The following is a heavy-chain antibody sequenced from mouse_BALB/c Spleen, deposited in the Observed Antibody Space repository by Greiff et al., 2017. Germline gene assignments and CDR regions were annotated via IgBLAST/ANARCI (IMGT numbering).Heavy chain of an antibody. J-gene: IGHJ4*01. Sequence: EVQRVESGGGLVKPGGSLKLSCAASGFAFSSYDMSWVRQTPEKRLEWVAYISSGGGSTYYPDTVKGRFTISRDNAKNTLYLQMSSLKSEDTAMYYCARHNEDYAMDYWGQGTSVTVSS. CDR3: ARHNEDYAMDY. V-gene: IGHV5-12-1*01. CDR1: GFAFSSYD. CDR2: ISSGGGST.